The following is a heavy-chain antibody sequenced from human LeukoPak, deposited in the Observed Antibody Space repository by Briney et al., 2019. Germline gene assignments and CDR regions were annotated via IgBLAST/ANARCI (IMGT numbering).Heavy chain of an antibody. CDR3: ARDRDSGSYSAVDY. J-gene: IGHJ4*02. V-gene: IGHV1-18*01. Sequence: GSVKVSCKASGYTFTSYGIIWVRQAPGQGLEWMGWISAYNGNTDYAQNLQGRVTTTTDTSTSTAYMELRSLRSDDTAVYYCARDRDSGSYSAVDYWGQGTVVSVSS. CDR2: ISAYNGNT. D-gene: IGHD1-26*01. CDR1: GYTFTSYG.